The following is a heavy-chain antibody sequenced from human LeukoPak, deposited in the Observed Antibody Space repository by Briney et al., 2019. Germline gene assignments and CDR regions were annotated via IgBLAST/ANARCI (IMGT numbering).Heavy chain of an antibody. J-gene: IGHJ3*02. Sequence: SETLSLTCTVSGGSISSGTYYWSWIRQPAGKGLEWIGRIYTSGSTNYNPSLKSRVTMSVDTSKNQFSLKLSSVTAADTAVYYCARVSADTFDIWGQGTMVTVSS. CDR1: GGSISSGTYY. CDR2: IYTSGST. CDR3: ARVSADTFDI. V-gene: IGHV4-61*02.